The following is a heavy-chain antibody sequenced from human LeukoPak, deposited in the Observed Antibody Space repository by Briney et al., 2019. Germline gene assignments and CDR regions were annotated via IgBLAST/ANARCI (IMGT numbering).Heavy chain of an antibody. Sequence: SETLSLTCTVSGDPMSRYYWSWIRQPPGKGLEWIGYIYYSGSTNYNPSLKSRVTMSVDTSKNKFSLNLSSVTAADTAVYYCARGGKYYDYVWGSYIFDYWGQGTLVTVSS. J-gene: IGHJ4*02. CDR1: GDPMSRYY. D-gene: IGHD3-16*01. CDR3: ARGGKYYDYVWGSYIFDY. CDR2: IYYSGST. V-gene: IGHV4-59*01.